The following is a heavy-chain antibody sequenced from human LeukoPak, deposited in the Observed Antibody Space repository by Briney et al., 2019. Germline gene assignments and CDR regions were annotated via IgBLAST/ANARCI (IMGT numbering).Heavy chain of an antibody. CDR3: ARPDSNHYYGALGFDF. V-gene: IGHV4-59*08. Sequence: SETLSLTCTVYGASMTSYYWSWIRQPPGKGLEWIGYIFHSGDTEYNPSVKSRVTMLIDTSKNQFSLNLTSATAADTVVYYCARPDSNHYYGALGFDFWGPGTMVTVSS. J-gene: IGHJ3*01. CDR1: GASMTSYY. CDR2: IFHSGDT. D-gene: IGHD3-10*01.